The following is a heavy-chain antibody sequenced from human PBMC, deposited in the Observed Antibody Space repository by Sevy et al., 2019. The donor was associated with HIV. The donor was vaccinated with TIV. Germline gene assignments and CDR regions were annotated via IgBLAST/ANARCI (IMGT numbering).Heavy chain of an antibody. D-gene: IGHD3-10*01. J-gene: IGHJ4*02. CDR1: GGSISSGTYY. Sequence: SETLSLTCTVSGGSISSGTYYWSWIRQPAGKGLEWIGRIYTSGITNYNPSLKSRVTISLDTSKNQFSLNLRSVTAADTAVCYCARYYYGSGKYYFDYWGQGTLVTVSS. V-gene: IGHV4-61*02. CDR2: IYTSGIT. CDR3: ARYYYGSGKYYFDY.